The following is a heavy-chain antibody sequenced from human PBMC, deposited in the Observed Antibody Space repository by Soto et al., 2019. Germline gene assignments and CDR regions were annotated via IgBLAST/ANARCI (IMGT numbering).Heavy chain of an antibody. J-gene: IGHJ3*02. Sequence: QVQLVQSGAEVKKPGASVKVSCKASGYTFTSYGVSWVRQAPGQGLEWMGWISPYNGNTNYIQKIQGRVTISTDTSTSTAYMELRSLRSDDTAVYYCARDDYYYDRSCFSIDAFDMWGQGTMVTVSS. D-gene: IGHD3-22*01. CDR1: GYTFTSYG. CDR2: ISPYNGNT. V-gene: IGHV1-18*01. CDR3: ARDDYYYDRSCFSIDAFDM.